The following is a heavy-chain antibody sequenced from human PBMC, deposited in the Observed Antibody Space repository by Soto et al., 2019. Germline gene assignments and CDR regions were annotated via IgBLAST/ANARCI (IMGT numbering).Heavy chain of an antibody. Sequence: PGGSLRLSCAASGFTFSSYAMSWVRQAPGKGLEWVSAISGSGGSTYYADSVKGRFTISRDNSKNTLYLQMNSLRAEDTAVYYCAKGIVVPAATWALFDYWGQGTLVTVSS. CDR3: AKGIVVPAATWALFDY. D-gene: IGHD2-2*01. J-gene: IGHJ4*02. CDR1: GFTFSSYA. CDR2: ISGSGGST. V-gene: IGHV3-23*01.